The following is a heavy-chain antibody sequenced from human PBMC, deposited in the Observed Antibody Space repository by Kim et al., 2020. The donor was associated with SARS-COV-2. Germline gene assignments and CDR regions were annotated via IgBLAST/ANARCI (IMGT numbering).Heavy chain of an antibody. CDR1: GFTFSSYS. Sequence: GGSLRLSCAASGFTFSSYSMNWVRQAPGKGLEWVSSISSSSSYIYYADSVKGRFTISRDNAKNSLYLQMNSPRAEDTAVYYCARGDNSGWSYWGQGTLVTVSS. CDR3: ARGDNSGWSY. D-gene: IGHD6-19*01. J-gene: IGHJ4*02. V-gene: IGHV3-21*01. CDR2: ISSSSSYI.